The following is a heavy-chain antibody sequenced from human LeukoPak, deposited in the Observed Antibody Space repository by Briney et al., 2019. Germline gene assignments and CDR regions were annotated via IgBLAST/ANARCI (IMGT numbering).Heavy chain of an antibody. CDR3: AKAQAMVRGCFYY. CDR2: ISYDGSNK. J-gene: IGHJ4*02. V-gene: IGHV3-30*18. CDR1: GFAFSSYG. Sequence: GGSLRLSCAASGFAFSSYGMHWVRQAPGKGLEWVAVISYDGSNKYYADSVKGRFTISRDNSKNTLYLQMNSLRAEDTAVYYCAKAQAMVRGCFYYWGQGTLVTVSS. D-gene: IGHD3-10*01.